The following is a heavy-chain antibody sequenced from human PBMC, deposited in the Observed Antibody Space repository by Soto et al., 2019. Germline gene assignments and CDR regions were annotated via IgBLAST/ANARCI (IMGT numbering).Heavy chain of an antibody. J-gene: IGHJ4*02. Sequence: GALRLSCAASGFTFSSYWTNWVRQAPGKGLEWVANIKQDGSEKYYVDSVNGRFTISRDNAKNSLYLQMNSLRADDTAVYYCASRVLRYFDWPYWGQGTLVTVSS. V-gene: IGHV3-7*02. CDR2: IKQDGSEK. CDR3: ASRVLRYFDWPY. CDR1: GFTFSSYW. D-gene: IGHD3-9*01.